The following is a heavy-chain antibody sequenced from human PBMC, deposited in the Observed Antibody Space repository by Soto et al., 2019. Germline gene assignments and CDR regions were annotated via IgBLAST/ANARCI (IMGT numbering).Heavy chain of an antibody. V-gene: IGHV1-18*01. CDR1: GYTFTSYG. Sequence: ASVKVSCKASGYTFTSYGISWVRQAPGQGLEWMGWISAYNGNTNYAQKLQGRVTMTADTSTSTAYMELRSLRSDDTAVYYCARIMNYDFWSGYYEGLGTDYWGQGTLVTVSS. CDR3: ARIMNYDFWSGYYEGLGTDY. CDR2: ISAYNGNT. J-gene: IGHJ4*02. D-gene: IGHD3-3*01.